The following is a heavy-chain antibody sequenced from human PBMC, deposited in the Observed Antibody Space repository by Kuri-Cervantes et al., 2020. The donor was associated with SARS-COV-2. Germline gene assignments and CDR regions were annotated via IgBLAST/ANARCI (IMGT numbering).Heavy chain of an antibody. Sequence: GESLKISCAASGLAFSTYAMSWVRQVPGKGLQWVATISESGSVTHYADFIRGRFTISRDNSKNTLYLQMNSLRAEDTAVYYCAREGVRDYDSSGYYYLDYYYYYGMDVWGQGTTVTVSS. J-gene: IGHJ6*02. V-gene: IGHV3-23*01. CDR2: ISESGSVT. D-gene: IGHD3-22*01. CDR1: GLAFSTYA. CDR3: AREGVRDYDSSGYYYLDYYYYYGMDV.